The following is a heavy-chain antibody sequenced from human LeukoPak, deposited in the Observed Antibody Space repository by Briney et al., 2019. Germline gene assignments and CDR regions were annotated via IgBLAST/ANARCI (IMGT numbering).Heavy chain of an antibody. Sequence: GESLKISCQGSGYSFIGQWIAWVRQMPGKGLEWMGIIYPSDSETRYSPSFQGQVTMSADKSIRTAYLQWSSLKASDTAMYYCARLSPYVLDPWGQGTLVTVSS. CDR2: IYPSDSET. CDR3: ARLSPYVLDP. V-gene: IGHV5-51*01. J-gene: IGHJ5*02. D-gene: IGHD3-16*01. CDR1: GYSFIGQW.